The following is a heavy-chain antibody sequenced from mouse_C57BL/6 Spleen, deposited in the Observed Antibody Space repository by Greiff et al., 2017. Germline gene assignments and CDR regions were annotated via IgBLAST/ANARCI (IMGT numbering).Heavy chain of an antibody. Sequence: EVMLVESGGGLVQPKGSLKLSCAASGFTFNTYAMHWVRQAPGKGLEWVARIRSKSSNNATYYADSVKDRFTISRDDSQSMLYLQMNNLETEDTAMYYCVRGMVTTGFGYWGQGTTLTVSS. D-gene: IGHD2-2*01. V-gene: IGHV10-3*01. CDR1: GFTFNTYA. CDR3: VRGMVTTGFGY. CDR2: IRSKSSNNAT. J-gene: IGHJ2*01.